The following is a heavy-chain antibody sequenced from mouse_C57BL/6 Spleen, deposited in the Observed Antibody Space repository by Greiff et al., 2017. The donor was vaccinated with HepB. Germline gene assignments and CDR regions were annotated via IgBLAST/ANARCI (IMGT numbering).Heavy chain of an antibody. D-gene: IGHD1-1*01. CDR2: IHPNSGST. V-gene: IGHV1-64*01. Sequence: QVQLQQPGAELVKPGASVKLSCKASGYTFTSYWMHWVKQRPGQGLEWIGMIHPNSGSTNYNEKFKSKATLTVDKSSSTAYMQLSSLTSEDSAVYYCARSDYYGSSYGYWGQGTTLTVSS. CDR1: GYTFTSYW. J-gene: IGHJ2*01. CDR3: ARSDYYGSSYGY.